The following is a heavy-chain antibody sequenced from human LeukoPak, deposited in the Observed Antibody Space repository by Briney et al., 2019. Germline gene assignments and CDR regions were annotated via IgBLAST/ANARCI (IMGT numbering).Heavy chain of an antibody. J-gene: IGHJ4*02. D-gene: IGHD2-15*01. V-gene: IGHV1-2*06. CDR1: GYTFTGYY. CDR2: INPNSGGT. CDR3: ASGAPSYCSGGSCYRGFDY. Sequence: ASVKVSCKASGYTFTGYYMHWVRQAPGQGLEWMGRINPNSGGTNYAQKFQGRVTMTRDTSISTAYMELSRLRSDDTAVYYCASGAPSYCSGGSCYRGFDYCGQGTLVTVSS.